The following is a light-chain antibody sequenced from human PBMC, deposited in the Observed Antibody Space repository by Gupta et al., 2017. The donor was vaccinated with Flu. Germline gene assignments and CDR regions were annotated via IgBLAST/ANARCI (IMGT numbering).Light chain of an antibody. V-gene: IGKV3-15*01. CDR2: NSY. J-gene: IGKJ1*01. Sequence: ERVTVSCRASQSISNNLACYQQKPGQHPRLLIYNSYTRATDIPARFSGAGYGTDFALTIDSLRSEDFVVYYCQHYSDRPPWTFGPGTKVDIK. CDR3: QHYSDRPPWT. CDR1: QSISNN.